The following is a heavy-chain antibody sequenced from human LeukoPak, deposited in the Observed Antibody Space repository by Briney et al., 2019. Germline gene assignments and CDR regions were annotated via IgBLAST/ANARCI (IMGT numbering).Heavy chain of an antibody. J-gene: IGHJ5*02. CDR2: ISGSGDTT. CDR1: GFTFSSYA. V-gene: IGHV3-23*01. Sequence: GGSLRLSCAASGFTFSSYAMSWVRQAPGKGLEWVSTISGSGDTTYYADSVKGRFTVSRDNSKNTLYLQMNSLRVEDTAVYHCXNXGAXYYGSQNWLDPWGQGTLVTVSS. D-gene: IGHD3-10*01. CDR3: XNXGAXYYGSQNWLDP.